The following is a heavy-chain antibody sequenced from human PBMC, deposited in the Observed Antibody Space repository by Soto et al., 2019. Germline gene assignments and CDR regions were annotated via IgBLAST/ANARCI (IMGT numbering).Heavy chain of an antibody. CDR3: FGCELDLPGTGSFAAY. Sequence: SETLSLTCTVSGDSISSSNYYWGWIRQPPGEGLEWIGSIYYSGSTYYNPSLKSRVTIPVDTSKNQFSLTLRSVTAADSAVYSFFGCELDLPGTGSFAAYWGKGALVPVS. D-gene: IGHD2-2*01. CDR2: IYYSGST. CDR1: GDSISSSNYY. V-gene: IGHV4-39*01. J-gene: IGHJ1*01.